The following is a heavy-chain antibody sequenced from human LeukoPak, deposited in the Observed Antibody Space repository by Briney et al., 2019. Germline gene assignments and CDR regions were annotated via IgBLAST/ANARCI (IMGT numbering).Heavy chain of an antibody. Sequence: SETLSLTCTVSGGSISSYYWSWIRQPAGKGLEWIGRMYSSGSTNYNPSLKSRVTISVDTSKNQFSLKLSSVTAADTAVYYCARGTGDNWFDPWGQGTLVTVSS. D-gene: IGHD1-1*01. J-gene: IGHJ5*02. CDR3: ARGTGDNWFDP. CDR2: MYSSGST. CDR1: GGSISSYY. V-gene: IGHV4-4*07.